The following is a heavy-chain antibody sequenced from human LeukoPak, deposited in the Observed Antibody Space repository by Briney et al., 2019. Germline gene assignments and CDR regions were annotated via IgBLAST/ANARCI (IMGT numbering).Heavy chain of an antibody. D-gene: IGHD6-13*01. J-gene: IGHJ3*02. V-gene: IGHV3-30*02. CDR3: AKDWLHGRSSSSWYTDAFDI. CDR1: GFTFSSYG. CDR2: IRYDDDGTKR. Sequence: GGSLRLSCVASGFTFSSYGMHWVRQAPGKGMEWVAFIRYDDDGTKRYYVDSVKGRFTISRDNAKNSLYLQMNSLRAEDTAVYYCAKDWLHGRSSSSWYTDAFDIWGQGTMVTVSS.